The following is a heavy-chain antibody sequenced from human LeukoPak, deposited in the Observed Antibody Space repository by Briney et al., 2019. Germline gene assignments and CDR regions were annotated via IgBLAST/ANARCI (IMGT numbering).Heavy chain of an antibody. V-gene: IGHV1-69*13. CDR3: AREIGITMVRGVINWFDY. Sequence: SVKVSCKASGYTFTSYDINWVRQATGQGLEWMGGIIPIFGTANYAQKFQGRVTITADESTSTAYMELSSLRSEDTAVYYCAREIGITMVRGVINWFDYWGQGTLVTVSS. CDR2: IIPIFGTA. CDR1: GYTFTSYD. J-gene: IGHJ4*02. D-gene: IGHD3-10*01.